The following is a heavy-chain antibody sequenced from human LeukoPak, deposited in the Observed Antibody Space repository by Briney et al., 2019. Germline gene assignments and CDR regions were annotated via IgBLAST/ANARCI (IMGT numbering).Heavy chain of an antibody. D-gene: IGHD4-17*01. CDR1: GGSFSGYY. Sequence: PSETLSLTCAVYGGSFSGYYWSWIRQPPGKGLEWIGEINHSGSTNYNPSLKSRATISVDTSKNQFSLKLSSVTAADTAVYYCARHNYDDYVFDIWGQGTKVTVSS. CDR2: INHSGST. CDR3: ARHNYDDYVFDI. J-gene: IGHJ3*02. V-gene: IGHV4-34*01.